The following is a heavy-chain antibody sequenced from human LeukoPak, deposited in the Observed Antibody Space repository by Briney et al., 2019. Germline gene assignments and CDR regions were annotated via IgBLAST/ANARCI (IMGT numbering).Heavy chain of an antibody. CDR3: ANPNYDILTGYYKSGDFDY. D-gene: IGHD3-9*01. CDR2: ISGSGGST. V-gene: IGHV3-23*01. Sequence: GGSLRLSCAASGFTFSSYAMSWVRQAPGKGLEWVSAISGSGGSTYYADSVKGRFTISRDNSKNTLYLQMNSLRAEDTAVYYCANPNYDILTGYYKSGDFDYWGQGTLVTVSS. J-gene: IGHJ4*02. CDR1: GFTFSSYA.